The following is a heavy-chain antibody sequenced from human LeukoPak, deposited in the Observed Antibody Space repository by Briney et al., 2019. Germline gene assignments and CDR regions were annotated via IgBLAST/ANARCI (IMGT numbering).Heavy chain of an antibody. D-gene: IGHD2-2*01. Sequence: ASVKVSCKASGYTFTSYGISWVRQTPGQGLEWMGWISAYNGNTNYAQKLQGRVTMTTETSTSTAYMELRSLRSDDTAVYYCARATVGSRYCSSTSCYSRYYYMEVWGKGTTVTVSS. CDR3: ARATVGSRYCSSTSCYSRYYYMEV. V-gene: IGHV1-18*01. CDR1: GYTFTSYG. J-gene: IGHJ6*03. CDR2: ISAYNGNT.